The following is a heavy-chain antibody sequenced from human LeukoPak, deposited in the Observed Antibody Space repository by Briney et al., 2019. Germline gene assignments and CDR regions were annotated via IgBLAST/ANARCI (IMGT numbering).Heavy chain of an antibody. CDR2: ISGSGGST. CDR3: AKAGAVVVVAAKFFDY. Sequence: GGSLRLSCAASGFTFRSYAMSWVRQAPGKGLEWVSAISGSGGSTYYADSVKGRFTISRDNSKNTLYLQMNSLRAEDTAVYYCAKAGAVVVVAAKFFDYWGQGTLVTVSS. V-gene: IGHV3-23*01. J-gene: IGHJ4*02. CDR1: GFTFRSYA. D-gene: IGHD2-15*01.